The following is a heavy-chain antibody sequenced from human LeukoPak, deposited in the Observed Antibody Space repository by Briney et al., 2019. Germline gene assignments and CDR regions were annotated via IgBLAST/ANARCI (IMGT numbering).Heavy chain of an antibody. J-gene: IGHJ5*02. CDR1: GFTFSSYA. Sequence: GGSLRLSCAASGFTFSSYAMSWVRQAPGKGLEWVSAISGSGGSTYYADSVKGRVTISRDNSKNTLYLHMNSLRAEDTAVYYCANDLVDYGDYGLNWFDPWGQGTLATVSS. V-gene: IGHV3-23*01. D-gene: IGHD4-17*01. CDR2: ISGSGGST. CDR3: ANDLVDYGDYGLNWFDP.